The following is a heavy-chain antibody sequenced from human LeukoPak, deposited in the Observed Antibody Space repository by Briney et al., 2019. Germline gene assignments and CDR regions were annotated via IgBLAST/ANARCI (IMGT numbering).Heavy chain of an antibody. V-gene: IGHV3-13*04. Sequence: GGSLRLSCAASGFTFSTYDMHWVRQAPGKGLEWVSAIGTPGDTYYPGSVKGRFTISRENAKNSLYLQMNSLRAGDTAVYYCARSTSWWKIDNWGQGTLVTVSS. D-gene: IGHD6-13*01. J-gene: IGHJ4*02. CDR3: ARSTSWWKIDN. CDR2: IGTPGDT. CDR1: GFTFSTYD.